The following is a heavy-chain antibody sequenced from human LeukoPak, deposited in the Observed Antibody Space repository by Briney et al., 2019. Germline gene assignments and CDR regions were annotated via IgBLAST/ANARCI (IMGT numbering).Heavy chain of an antibody. J-gene: IGHJ4*02. V-gene: IGHV3-53*01. CDR1: GFTVTITY. D-gene: IGHD3-10*01. CDR3: STDSYGSGSIDY. CDR2: IYSGGST. Sequence: GGSLRHSCAASGFTVTITYMSLVRQAPGKGLEWVSVIYSGGSTYYADSVKGRFTISRDNSKNTLYLQMNSLRAEDTAVYYCSTDSYGSGSIDYWGQGTLVTVSS.